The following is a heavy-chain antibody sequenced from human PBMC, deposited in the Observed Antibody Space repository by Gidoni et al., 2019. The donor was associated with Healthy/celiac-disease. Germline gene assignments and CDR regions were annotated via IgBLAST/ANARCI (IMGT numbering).Heavy chain of an antibody. J-gene: IGHJ4*02. CDR3: ARANREWGSGYYYSY. Sequence: EVQLLESGGGLVQPGGSLRPPRAAFGFTFTSYDMSWVRQAPGKGLVWVSAISGSGGSTYYADSVKGRFTISRDNSKNTLYLQMNSLRAEDTAVYYCARANREWGSGYYYSYWGQGTLVTVSS. D-gene: IGHD3-22*01. CDR2: ISGSGGST. V-gene: IGHV3-23*01. CDR1: GFTFTSYD.